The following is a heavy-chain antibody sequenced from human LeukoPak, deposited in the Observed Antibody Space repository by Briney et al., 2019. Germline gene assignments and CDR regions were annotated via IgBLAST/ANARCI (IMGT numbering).Heavy chain of an antibody. CDR3: ARAGRRDGYKSYFDY. D-gene: IGHD5-24*01. J-gene: IGHJ4*02. V-gene: IGHV4-59*01. CDR2: IYYSGST. CDR1: SDSIKSYY. Sequence: SGTLSLTCNVSSDSIKSYYWSWIRQPPGKRLEWIGYIYYSGSTNYNPSLNSRVSISIDTSKNQFSLRLSSVTAADTAVYYCARAGRRDGYKSYFDYWGQGTLVTVSS.